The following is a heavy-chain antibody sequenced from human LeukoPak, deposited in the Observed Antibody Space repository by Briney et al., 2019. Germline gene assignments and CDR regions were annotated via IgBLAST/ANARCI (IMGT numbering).Heavy chain of an antibody. CDR1: GGSISSCY. CDR2: IYYSGST. CDR3: ARPNYDSSGYYSSGAFDI. D-gene: IGHD3-22*01. V-gene: IGHV4-59*08. Sequence: PSETLSLTCTVSGGSISSCYWSWIRQPPGKGLEWIGYIYYSGSTNYNPFLKSRVTISVDTSKNQFSLKLSSVTAADTAVYYCARPNYDSSGYYSSGAFDIWGQGTMVTVSS. J-gene: IGHJ3*02.